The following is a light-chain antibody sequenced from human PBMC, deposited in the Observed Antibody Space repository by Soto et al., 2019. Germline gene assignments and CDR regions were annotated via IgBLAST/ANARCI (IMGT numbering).Light chain of an antibody. CDR3: QQRSYPIT. CDR1: QSVSSN. J-gene: IGKJ5*01. CDR2: GAS. V-gene: IGKV3-15*01. Sequence: EIVMAQSPATLSVSTGERATLSCRASQSVSSNLAWYQHKPGQAPRLLIYGASTRATGIPARFSGSGSGTEFTLTISSLQSEDFAVYYCQQRSYPITFGQGTRLEIK.